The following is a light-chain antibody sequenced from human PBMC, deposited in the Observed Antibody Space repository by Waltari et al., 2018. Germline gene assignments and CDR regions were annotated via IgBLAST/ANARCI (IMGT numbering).Light chain of an antibody. CDR1: QSVLYSSNNKNY. CDR2: WAS. J-gene: IGKJ1*01. Sequence: IVMTQSPDSLAASLGERATINCKSSQSVLYSSNNKNYLAWYQQKPGHPPKLLIYWASTREPGVPDRFSGSGSGTDFTLTISSLQAEDVAVYYCQQYYSTWTFGQGTKVEIK. CDR3: QQYYSTWT. V-gene: IGKV4-1*01.